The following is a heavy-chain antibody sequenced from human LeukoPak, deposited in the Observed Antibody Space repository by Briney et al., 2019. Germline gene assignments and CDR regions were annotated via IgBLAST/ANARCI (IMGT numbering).Heavy chain of an antibody. J-gene: IGHJ1*01. Sequence: GGSLRLSCAASGFTVSSNYMSWVRQAPGKGLEWVSVIYSGGSTYYADSVKGRFTISRDNSKNTLYLQMNSLRAEDTAVYYCAKDLPPYSSGYYPELDSEYFQHWGQGTLVTVSS. V-gene: IGHV3-53*01. D-gene: IGHD3-22*01. CDR3: AKDLPPYSSGYYPELDSEYFQH. CDR2: IYSGGST. CDR1: GFTVSSNY.